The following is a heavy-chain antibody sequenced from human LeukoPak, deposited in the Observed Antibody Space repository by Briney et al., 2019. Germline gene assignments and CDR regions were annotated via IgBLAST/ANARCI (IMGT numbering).Heavy chain of an antibody. J-gene: IGHJ4*02. Sequence: GGSLRLSCEASGFTFSGYGMCWVRQAPGKGLEWVAIIKQDGSDKYYVDSVEVRFIISRDNAKNSLYLQMNSLRAEDTAVYYCLTSTRSHRFDYWGQGTLVTVSS. CDR1: GFTFSGYG. D-gene: IGHD2-15*01. CDR2: IKQDGSDK. CDR3: LTSTRSHRFDY. V-gene: IGHV3-7*01.